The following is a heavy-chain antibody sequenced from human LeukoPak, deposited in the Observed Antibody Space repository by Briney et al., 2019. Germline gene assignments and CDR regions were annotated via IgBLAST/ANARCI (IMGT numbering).Heavy chain of an antibody. CDR1: GFTFSSYA. J-gene: IGHJ4*02. V-gene: IGHV3-23*01. D-gene: IGHD3-9*01. CDR2: ISGDAADI. Sequence: PGGSLRLSCAASGFTFSSYAMSWVRQAPGKGLEWVSAISGDAADIFYADSAKGRFTISRDNSKNTLYLQMNSLRAEDTAVYYCANLPTFDWFNTGRGVDYWGQGTLVTVSS. CDR3: ANLPTFDWFNTGRGVDY.